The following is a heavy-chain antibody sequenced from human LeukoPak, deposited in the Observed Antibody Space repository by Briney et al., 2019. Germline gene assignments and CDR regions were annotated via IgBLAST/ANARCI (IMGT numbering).Heavy chain of an antibody. D-gene: IGHD6-13*01. CDR2: IYYSGST. V-gene: IGHV4-39*01. Sequence: SETLSLTCTVSGGSISSSSYYWGWIRQPPGKGLEWIGSIYYSGSTYYNPSLKSRVTISVGTSKNQFSLKLSSVTAADTAVYYCATCIAAAGRCDWFDPWGQGTLVTVSS. J-gene: IGHJ5*02. CDR1: GGSISSSSYY. CDR3: ATCIAAAGRCDWFDP.